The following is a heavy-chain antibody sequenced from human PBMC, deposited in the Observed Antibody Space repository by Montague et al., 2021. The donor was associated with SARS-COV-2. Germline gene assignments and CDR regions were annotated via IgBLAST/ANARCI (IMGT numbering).Heavy chain of an antibody. J-gene: IGHJ4*02. Sequence: SETLSLTCTVSGDSMTDSYWSWIRQPPGKGLEYIGYIYFSGSTNYNPSLKSRLTISVDTSKNHFSLRLNSVTAADTAVYYCARAQNICFIANCVNYFDLWGLGALVSVSS. D-gene: IGHD1-1*01. CDR2: IYFSGST. CDR1: GDSMTDSY. V-gene: IGHV4-59*01. CDR3: ARAQNICFIANCVNYFDL.